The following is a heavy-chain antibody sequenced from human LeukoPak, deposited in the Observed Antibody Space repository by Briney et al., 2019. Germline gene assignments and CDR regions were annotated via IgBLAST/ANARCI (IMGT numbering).Heavy chain of an antibody. Sequence: ASVKVSCKVSGYTLTELSMHWVRQAPGKGLEWMGGFDPEDGETIYAQKFQGRVTKTEDTSTDTAYMMQSSLRSEDTAVYYCATARPGIADDYWGQGTLVTVSS. CDR2: FDPEDGET. CDR1: GYTLTELS. D-gene: IGHD6-13*01. V-gene: IGHV1-24*01. J-gene: IGHJ4*02. CDR3: ATARPGIADDY.